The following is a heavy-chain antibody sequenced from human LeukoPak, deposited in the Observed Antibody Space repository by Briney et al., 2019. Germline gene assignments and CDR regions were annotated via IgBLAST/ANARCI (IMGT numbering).Heavy chain of an antibody. V-gene: IGHV1-18*01. CDR3: ARDLRDGYNLESLGSYFDY. CDR2: ISAYNGNT. Sequence: ASVKVSCKASGYTFTSYGISWVRQAPGQGLEWMGWISAYNGNTNYAQKLQGRVTMTTDTSTSTAYMELRSLRSDDTAVYYCARDLRDGYNLESLGSYFDYWGQGTLVTVSS. J-gene: IGHJ4*02. CDR1: GYTFTSYG. D-gene: IGHD5-24*01.